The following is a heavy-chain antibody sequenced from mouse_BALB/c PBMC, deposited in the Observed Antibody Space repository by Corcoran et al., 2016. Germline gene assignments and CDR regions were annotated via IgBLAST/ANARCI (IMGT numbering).Heavy chain of an antibody. J-gene: IGHJ2*01. CDR3: ARDNYYGSRGFDY. CDR1: GYTFTNCG. V-gene: IGHV9-3-1*01. CDR2: INTYTGEP. Sequence: QIQLVQSGPELKKPGETVKISCKASGYTFTNCGMNWVKQAPGKGLKWMGWINTYTGEPTYADDFKGRFAFSLETSASTTYLQINNLKNEDTATYFCARDNYYGSRGFDYWGQGTTLTVSS. D-gene: IGHD1-1*01.